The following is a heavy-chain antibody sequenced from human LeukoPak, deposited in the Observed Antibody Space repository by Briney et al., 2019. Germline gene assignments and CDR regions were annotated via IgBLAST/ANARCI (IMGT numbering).Heavy chain of an antibody. J-gene: IGHJ4*02. D-gene: IGHD3-22*01. Sequence: GGSLRLSCAASGFTFSSYAMSWVRQAPGKGLEWVSAISGSGGSTYYADSVKGRFTTSRDNSKNTLYLQMNSLRAEDTAVYYCAKRPYYYDSSGYPTHYWGQGTLVTVSS. CDR3: AKRPYYYDSSGYPTHY. CDR2: ISGSGGST. CDR1: GFTFSSYA. V-gene: IGHV3-23*01.